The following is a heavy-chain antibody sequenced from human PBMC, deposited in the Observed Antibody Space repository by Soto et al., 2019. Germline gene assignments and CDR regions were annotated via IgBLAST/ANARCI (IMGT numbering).Heavy chain of an antibody. CDR1: GFTFSTYG. CDR2: IWNDGSNE. Sequence: XGSLTLSCAASGFTFSTYGKHWVRQAPGKGLEWVAIIWNDGSNEYYADSVKGRFTISRDNSKNTLYLQLRNLRAEDSAVYFCDRDQTDSGGYSDSWGQGTLVTVPS. CDR3: DRDQTDSGGYSDS. V-gene: IGHV3-33*01. J-gene: IGHJ4*02. D-gene: IGHD3-22*01.